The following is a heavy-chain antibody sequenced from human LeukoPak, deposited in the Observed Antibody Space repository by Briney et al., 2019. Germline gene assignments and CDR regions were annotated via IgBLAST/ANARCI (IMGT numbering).Heavy chain of an antibody. CDR1: GGSISSSSYY. D-gene: IGHD5-24*01. Sequence: SETLSLTCIVSGGSISSSSYYWGWIRQPPGKGLEWIGRIYYSGNTYYNPSLKNRVTISVDTSKKQFSLKLSSVTAADTALYYCARLSRDRYYDYYMDVWGKGTTVTISS. V-gene: IGHV4-39*01. CDR2: IYYSGNT. CDR3: ARLSRDRYYDYYMDV. J-gene: IGHJ6*03.